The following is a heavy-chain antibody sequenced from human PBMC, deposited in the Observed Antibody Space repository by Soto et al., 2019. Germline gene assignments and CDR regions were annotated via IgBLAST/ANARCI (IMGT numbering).Heavy chain of an antibody. CDR2: IYYSGST. CDR3: ARHWKRYFDWLVWFDP. D-gene: IGHD3-9*01. CDR1: GGSISSSSYY. V-gene: IGHV4-39*01. Sequence: SETLSLTCTVSGGSISSSSYYWGWIRQRPVKGLEWIGSIYYSGSTYYNPSLKSRVTISVDTSKNQFSLKLSSVTAADTAVYYCARHWKRYFDWLVWFDPWGQGTLVTVSS. J-gene: IGHJ5*02.